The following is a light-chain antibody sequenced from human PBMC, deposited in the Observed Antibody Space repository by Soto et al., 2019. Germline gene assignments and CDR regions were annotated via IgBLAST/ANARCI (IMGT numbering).Light chain of an antibody. Sequence: QSALTQPASVSGSPGQSITISCTGTSSDVGGYNYVSWYQQHPGKAPKLMIYDVSNRPSWVSNRFSGSKSGNTASLTISGLQAEDEADYYCSSYTTNSSPVVFGGGTKLTVL. V-gene: IGLV2-14*01. J-gene: IGLJ2*01. CDR3: SSYTTNSSPVV. CDR2: DVS. CDR1: SSDVGGYNY.